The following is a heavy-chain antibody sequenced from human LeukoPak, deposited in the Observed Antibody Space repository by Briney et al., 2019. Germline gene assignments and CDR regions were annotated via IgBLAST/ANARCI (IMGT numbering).Heavy chain of an antibody. CDR3: ARSSMVRGVIITNFDY. Sequence: SETLSLTCTVSGTSISSSAYYWGWIHQPPGKGLEWIGSIYYSGSTYYNPSLKSRVTISVDTSKNQFSLKLSSVTAADTAVYYCARSSMVRGVIITNFDYWGQGTLVTVSS. D-gene: IGHD3-10*01. CDR2: IYYSGST. J-gene: IGHJ4*02. CDR1: GTSISSSAYY. V-gene: IGHV4-39*01.